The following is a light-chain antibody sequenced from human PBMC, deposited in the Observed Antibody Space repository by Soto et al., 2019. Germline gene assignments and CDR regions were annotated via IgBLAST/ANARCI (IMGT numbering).Light chain of an antibody. CDR1: QSVSSY. CDR2: DAS. J-gene: IGKJ4*01. Sequence: EIVLTQSPATLSLSPGERATLSCRASQSVSSYLAWYQQKPGQAPRLLIYDASNRATGIPARFSGRGSGTDFTLTISSLEPEDFAAYYCQQRSNWLTFGGGTKVEIK. V-gene: IGKV3-11*01. CDR3: QQRSNWLT.